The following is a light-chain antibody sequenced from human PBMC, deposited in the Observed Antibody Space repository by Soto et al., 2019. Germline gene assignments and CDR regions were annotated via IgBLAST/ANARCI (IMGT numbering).Light chain of an antibody. J-gene: IGKJ1*01. Sequence: MLLTQSPGTLSLSPGESATLSCRASQTVNSDYLAWFQQRPGQAPRLLIFATSRRATDIPDRFSGSGSGTDFTLAIRRLEPEDFAVYYCHQFGYSPRTFGQGPKVDIK. CDR3: HQFGYSPRT. CDR2: ATS. CDR1: QTVNSDY. V-gene: IGKV3-20*01.